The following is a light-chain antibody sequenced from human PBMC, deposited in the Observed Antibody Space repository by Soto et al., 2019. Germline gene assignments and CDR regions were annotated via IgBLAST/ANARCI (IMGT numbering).Light chain of an antibody. V-gene: IGKV3-20*01. CDR2: GAS. Sequence: ETVLTQSPGTLSLSPGEGATLSCRATQAVYSSLLAWYQQNHGQAPRLLIYGASSRATGIPDRFSGSLSGTDFNLSISRLEVEDFAVYHCQQYGNAPITFGQGTRLEIK. CDR3: QQYGNAPIT. CDR1: QAVYSSL. J-gene: IGKJ5*01.